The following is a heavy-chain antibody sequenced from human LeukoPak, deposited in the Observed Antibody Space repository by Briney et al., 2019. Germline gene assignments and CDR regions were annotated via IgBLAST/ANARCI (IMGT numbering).Heavy chain of an antibody. J-gene: IGHJ6*03. CDR2: IITYNGNT. Sequence: GASVKVSCKTSGYTFTSYVISWVRQAPGRGLEWMGWIITYNGNTYYSQKLQGRVTMTTDTYTSKAYMELRSLRSDDTAVYYCAKTTVTSEEYYYYYMDVWGKGTTVTVSS. CDR1: GYTFTSYV. D-gene: IGHD4-17*01. V-gene: IGHV1-18*01. CDR3: AKTTVTSEEYYYYYMDV.